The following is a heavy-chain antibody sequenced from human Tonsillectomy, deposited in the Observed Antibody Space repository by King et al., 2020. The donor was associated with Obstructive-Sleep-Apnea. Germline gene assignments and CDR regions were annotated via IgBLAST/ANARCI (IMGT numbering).Heavy chain of an antibody. J-gene: IGHJ4*02. CDR3: ATRNYDILTGYYSYYFDY. CDR1: GFTFSSYA. Sequence: QLVQSGGGLVQPGGSLRLSCAASGFTFSSYAMSWFRQAPGKGLEWVSAISGSGGSTYYADSVKGRFTISRDNSKNTLYLQMNSLRAEDTAVYYCATRNYDILTGYYSYYFDYWGQGTLVTVSS. D-gene: IGHD3-9*01. V-gene: IGHV3-23*04. CDR2: ISGSGGST.